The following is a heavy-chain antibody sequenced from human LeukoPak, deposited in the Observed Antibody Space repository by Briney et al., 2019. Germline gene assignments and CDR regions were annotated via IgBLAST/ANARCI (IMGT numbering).Heavy chain of an antibody. J-gene: IGHJ4*02. V-gene: IGHV3-23*01. CDR1: GFTFSSYA. Sequence: GGFLRLSCAASGFTFSSYAMSWVRQAPGKGLEWVSAISGSGGSTYYADSVKGRFTISRDNSKNTLYLQMNSLRAEDTAVYYCAKGRGDYYDSSGYQAHFDYWGQGTLVTVSS. D-gene: IGHD3-22*01. CDR2: ISGSGGST. CDR3: AKGRGDYYDSSGYQAHFDY.